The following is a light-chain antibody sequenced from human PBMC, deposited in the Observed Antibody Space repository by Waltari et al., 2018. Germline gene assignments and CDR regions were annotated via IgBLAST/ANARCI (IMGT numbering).Light chain of an antibody. CDR2: VNSDGSH. Sequence: QLMLTQSPSASASLGASVTLTCTLSSGHSNYPIASHQQQPEKGPRYLMTVNSDGSHIKGDGIPDRFSGSSSGAERYLTISSLQSEDETDYYCQTGGFGIWVFGGGTKLTVL. CDR1: SGHSNYP. J-gene: IGLJ3*02. V-gene: IGLV4-69*01. CDR3: QTGGFGIWV.